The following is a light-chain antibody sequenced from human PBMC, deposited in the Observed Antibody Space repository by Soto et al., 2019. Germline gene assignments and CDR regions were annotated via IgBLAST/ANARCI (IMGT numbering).Light chain of an antibody. CDR3: QSYDSSNHVWV. CDR2: EDN. V-gene: IGLV6-57*01. J-gene: IGLJ3*02. Sequence: NFMLTQPHSVSESPGKTVFISCTRSRGNIASNYVQWYQQRPGSSPTTLIYEDNHRPSGVPDRFSGSIDSSSNSASLTISGLKTEDEADYYCQSYDSSNHVWVFGGGTKLTVL. CDR1: RGNIASNY.